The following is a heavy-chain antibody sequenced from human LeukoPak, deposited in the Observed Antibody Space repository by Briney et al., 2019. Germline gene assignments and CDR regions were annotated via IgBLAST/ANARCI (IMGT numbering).Heavy chain of an antibody. V-gene: IGHV3-23*01. CDR1: GFTFGNHG. J-gene: IGHJ6*04. D-gene: IGHD3-10*01. CDR3: ARVPIWFGGKHGDV. Sequence: GGSLRLSCAASGFTFGNHGMNWVRQAPGKGLEWVSGISPSGDITYYADSVKGRFTISRDNSKNTLYLQMNSLRAEGTAVYYCARVPIWFGGKHGDVWGKGTTVTVSS. CDR2: ISPSGDIT.